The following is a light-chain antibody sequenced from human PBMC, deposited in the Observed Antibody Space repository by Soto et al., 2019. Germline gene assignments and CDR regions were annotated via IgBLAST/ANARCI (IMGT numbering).Light chain of an antibody. Sequence: EIVMTQSPGTLSVSTGXGATLSCRASHSVDSNLAWYQQKPGQAPRLLIFGASTRPTGIPDRFSGSGSGTEFTLTISSLQSEDFAVYYCQQYDKWPLTFGGGTKVDIK. CDR2: GAS. CDR1: HSVDSN. V-gene: IGKV3D-15*01. CDR3: QQYDKWPLT. J-gene: IGKJ4*01.